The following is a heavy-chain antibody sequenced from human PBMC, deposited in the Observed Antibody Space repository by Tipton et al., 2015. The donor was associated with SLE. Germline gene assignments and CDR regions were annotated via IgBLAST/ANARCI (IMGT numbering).Heavy chain of an antibody. CDR3: ASRPPYSGRSGAFDF. CDR2: IYTSGST. D-gene: IGHD1-26*01. J-gene: IGHJ3*01. CDR1: GGSISSGSYY. V-gene: IGHV4-61*02. Sequence: TLSLTCTVSGGSISSGSYYWSWIRQPAGKGLEWIGRIYTSGSTNYNPSLKSRVTISVDTSKNQFSLKLSSVTAADTAVYYCASRPPYSGRSGAFDFWGQGTMVTVSS.